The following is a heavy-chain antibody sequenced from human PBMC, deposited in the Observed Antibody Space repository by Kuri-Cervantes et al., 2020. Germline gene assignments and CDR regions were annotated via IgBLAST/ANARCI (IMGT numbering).Heavy chain of an antibody. V-gene: IGHV3-21*05. CDR2: ISSSSSYI. CDR3: ARVADYDILTGYFGPRSFDY. Sequence: GESLKISCAASGFTFSSYEMNWVRQAPGKGLEWVSYISSSSSYIYYADSVKGRFTISRDNAKDSLYLQMNSLRAEDTAVYYCARVADYDILTGYFGPRSFDYWGQGTLVTVSS. D-gene: IGHD3-9*01. CDR1: GFTFSSYE. J-gene: IGHJ4*02.